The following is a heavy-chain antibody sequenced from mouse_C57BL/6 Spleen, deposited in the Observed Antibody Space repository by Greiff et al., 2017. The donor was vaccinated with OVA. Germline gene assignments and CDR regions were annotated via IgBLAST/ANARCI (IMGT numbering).Heavy chain of an antibody. D-gene: IGHD1-1*01. Sequence: QVQLKQPGAELVKPGASVKLSCKASGYTFTSYWMHWVKQRPGRGLEWIGRIDPNSGGTKYNEKFKSKATLTVDKPSSTAYMQLSSLTSEDSAVYYCARSRSVVATDFDYWGQGTTLTVSS. J-gene: IGHJ2*01. CDR2: IDPNSGGT. CDR1: GYTFTSYW. V-gene: IGHV1-72*01. CDR3: ARSRSVVATDFDY.